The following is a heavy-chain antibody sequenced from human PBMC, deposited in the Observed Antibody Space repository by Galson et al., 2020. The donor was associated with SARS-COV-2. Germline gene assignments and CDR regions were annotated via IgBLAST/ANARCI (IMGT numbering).Heavy chain of an antibody. CDR3: AKGGKCGGDCCAIADAFDI. CDR2: ISWNSGSI. D-gene: IGHD2-21*02. V-gene: IGHV3-9*03. J-gene: IGHJ3*02. CDR1: GFTFDDYA. Sequence: SLKIPCAASGFTFDDYAMHWVRQAPGKGLEWVSGISWNSGSIGYADSVKGRFTISRDNAKNSLYLQMNSLRAEDMALYYCAKGGKCGGDCCAIADAFDIWGQGTMVTVSS.